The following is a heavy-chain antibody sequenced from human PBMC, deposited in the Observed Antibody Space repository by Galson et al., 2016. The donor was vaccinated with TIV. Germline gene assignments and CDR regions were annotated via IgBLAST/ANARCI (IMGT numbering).Heavy chain of an antibody. CDR2: ISSGGYT. CDR1: GFIVSINY. CDR3: ARDRRHCGNECYLYYYYGMDV. V-gene: IGHV3-66*02. J-gene: IGHJ6*02. Sequence: SLRLSCAASGFIVSINYMTWVRQAPGKGLEWVSLISSGGYTSYADSGKARFTISRDNSKNTVYLQMNSLRAEDTAVYYCARDRRHCGNECYLYYYYGMDVWGQGTAVTVSS. D-gene: IGHD2-21*01.